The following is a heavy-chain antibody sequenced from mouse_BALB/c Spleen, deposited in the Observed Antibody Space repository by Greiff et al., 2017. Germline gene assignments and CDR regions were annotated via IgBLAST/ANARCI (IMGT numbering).Heavy chain of an antibody. J-gene: IGHJ3*01. CDR3: ARDYYGSSYVRGFAY. CDR1: GFSLTGYG. V-gene: IGHV2-6-7*01. Sequence: QVQLKQSGPGLVAPSQSLSITCTVSGFSLTGYGVNWVRQPPGKGLEWLGMIWGDGSTDYNSAHKSRLSIRKDNSKSQVFLIMNSLQTDDTARYYCARDYYGSSYVRGFAYWGQGTLVTVSA. CDR2: IWGDGST. D-gene: IGHD1-1*01.